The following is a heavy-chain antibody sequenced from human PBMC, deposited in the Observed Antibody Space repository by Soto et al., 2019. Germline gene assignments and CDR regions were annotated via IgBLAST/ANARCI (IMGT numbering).Heavy chain of an antibody. CDR1: GFLISANA. D-gene: IGHD2-21*01. Sequence: EEQILESGGGLVHPGGSLSHSCAASGFLISANAMSWVRQAPGGGLEWVSTISGSAGVAFYADSVRGRFIISRDISKNTIYLQLSTLRADDMARYYCVKGSVWTWFDPWGQGTLVTVSS. CDR2: ISGSAGVA. CDR3: VKGSVWTWFDP. V-gene: IGHV3-23*01. J-gene: IGHJ5*02.